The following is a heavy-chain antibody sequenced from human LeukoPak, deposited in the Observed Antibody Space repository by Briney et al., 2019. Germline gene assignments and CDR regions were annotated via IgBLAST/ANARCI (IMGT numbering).Heavy chain of an antibody. CDR2: IYYTGNT. CDR3: TREFTSTSGD. V-gene: IGHV4-39*02. D-gene: IGHD1-1*01. CDR1: GDSVSSPSHH. J-gene: IGHJ4*02. Sequence: SETLSLTCTVSGDSVSSPSHHWAWIRQPPGKGLEWIASIYYTGNTNYNPSLKSRLSISIDASKNYFSLKLSSVTAADTAVYFCTREFTSTSGDWGQGTLVTVSS.